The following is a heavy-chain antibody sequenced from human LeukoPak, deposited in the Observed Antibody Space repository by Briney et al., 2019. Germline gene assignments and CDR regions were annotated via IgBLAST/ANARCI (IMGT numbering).Heavy chain of an antibody. D-gene: IGHD1/OR15-1a*01. CDR2: IRSKADNYAT. V-gene: IGHV3-73*01. Sequence: GGSLRLSCAASGFTLSGFAIHWVRQASGKGLEWVGRIRSKADNYATAYAASVNGRFTISRDDLRNTGYLQMNSLRTEDTAVYYCTRILMGNNADNNWQFYLWGRGTLVTVSP. J-gene: IGHJ2*01. CDR1: GFTLSGFA. CDR3: TRILMGNNADNNWQFYL.